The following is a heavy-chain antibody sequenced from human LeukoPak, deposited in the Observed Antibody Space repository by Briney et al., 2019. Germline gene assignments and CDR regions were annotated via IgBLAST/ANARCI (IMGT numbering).Heavy chain of an antibody. J-gene: IGHJ4*02. CDR2: INHSGST. CDR3: ARGRITMVRGVIYRRYYFDY. D-gene: IGHD3-10*01. V-gene: IGHV4-34*01. Sequence: PSETLSLTCAVYGGSFGGYYWSWIRQPPGKGLEWIGEINHSGSTNYNPSLKSRVTISVDTSKNQFSLKLSSVTAADTAVYYCARGRITMVRGVIYRRYYFDYWGQGTLVTVSS. CDR1: GGSFGGYY.